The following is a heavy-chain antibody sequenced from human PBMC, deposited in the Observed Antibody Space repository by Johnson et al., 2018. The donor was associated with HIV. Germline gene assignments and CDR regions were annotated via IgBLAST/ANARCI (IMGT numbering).Heavy chain of an antibody. D-gene: IGHD5-24*01. CDR2: ISYDGSNK. V-gene: IGHV3-30-3*01. J-gene: IGHJ3*02. CDR3: ARGEEMATILI. Sequence: VQLVESGGGVVQPGRSLRLSCAASGFTFSSYAMHWVRQAPGKGLEWVAVISYDGSNKYYADSVKGRFTISRDNSKNTLYLQMNSLRAEDTAVYDCARGEEMATILIWGQGTMVTVSS. CDR1: GFTFSSYA.